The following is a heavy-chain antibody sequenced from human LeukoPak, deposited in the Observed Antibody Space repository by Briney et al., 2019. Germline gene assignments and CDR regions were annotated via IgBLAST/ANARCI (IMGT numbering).Heavy chain of an antibody. D-gene: IGHD1-26*01. Sequence: GASVKVSCKASGYTFTGYYMHWVRQAPGQGLEWMGWINPNNGGTNYAQKFQGRVTMTRDTSIITTYMELSRLTSDDTAVYYCARGQGLVGPTSDYYYMDVWGKGTTVTVSS. CDR2: INPNNGGT. CDR1: GYTFTGYY. J-gene: IGHJ6*03. CDR3: ARGQGLVGPTSDYYYMDV. V-gene: IGHV1-2*02.